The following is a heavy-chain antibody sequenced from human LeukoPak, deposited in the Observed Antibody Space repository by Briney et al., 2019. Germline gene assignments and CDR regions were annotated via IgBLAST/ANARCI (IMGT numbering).Heavy chain of an antibody. CDR2: MNPNSGHA. J-gene: IGHJ5*02. Sequence: ASVKVSCKASGYTFTSYDIHWVRQAAGHGLEWMGWMNPNSGHAGHAQKFEARVTMTRDTSMSTAYMELSGPTSEDTAIYYCARGPALHSKWVGGRWFDPWGQGTLVTVAS. CDR1: GYTFTSYD. D-gene: IGHD6-19*01. CDR3: ARGPALHSKWVGGRWFDP. V-gene: IGHV1-8*01.